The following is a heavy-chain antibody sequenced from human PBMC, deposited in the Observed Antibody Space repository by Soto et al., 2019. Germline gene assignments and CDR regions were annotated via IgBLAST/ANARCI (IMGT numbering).Heavy chain of an antibody. CDR3: ATLQLGREEVFDS. D-gene: IGHD1-1*01. CDR1: GFTFKTYS. J-gene: IGHJ4*02. CDR2: ISETSIAI. Sequence: GGSLRLSCAASGFTFKTYSMNWVGQAPGKGREWVSYISETSIAIYYRDSVKGRLTISTDNAKNTLYLQMNSLRDEDTAVYYCATLQLGREEVFDSWGQGTLVTVSS. V-gene: IGHV3-48*02.